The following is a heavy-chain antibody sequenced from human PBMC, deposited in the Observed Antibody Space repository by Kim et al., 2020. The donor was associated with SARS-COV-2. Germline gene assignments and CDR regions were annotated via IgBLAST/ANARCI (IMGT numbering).Heavy chain of an antibody. CDR3: AGLQLWSEFDY. D-gene: IGHD5-18*01. Sequence: GGSLRLFCAASGFTFSSYAMSWVRQAPGKGLEWVSAISGSGGSTYYADSVKGRFTISRDNSKNTLYLQMNSLRAEDTAVYYCAGLQLWSEFDYWGQGTLVTVSS. V-gene: IGHV3-23*01. CDR1: GFTFSSYA. J-gene: IGHJ4*02. CDR2: ISGSGGST.